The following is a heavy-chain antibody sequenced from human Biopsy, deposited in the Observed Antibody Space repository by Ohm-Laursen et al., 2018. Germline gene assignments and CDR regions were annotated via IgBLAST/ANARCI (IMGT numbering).Heavy chain of an antibody. CDR3: AGDYDTSGYYYVS. Sequence: SDTLSLTWAVSGVSINGGRYYWNWIRHHPGKGLEWIGSIFYRGSTHYKPSLKSRVNISVDTSKNQFSLKLNSVTAADTAVYYCAGDYDTSGYYYVSWGQGTLVTVSS. CDR2: IFYRGST. J-gene: IGHJ5*02. D-gene: IGHD3-22*01. V-gene: IGHV4-39*01. CDR1: GVSINGGRYY.